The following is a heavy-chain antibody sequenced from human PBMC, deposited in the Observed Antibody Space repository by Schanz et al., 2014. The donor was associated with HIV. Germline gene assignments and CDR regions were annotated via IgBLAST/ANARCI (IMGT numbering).Heavy chain of an antibody. J-gene: IGHJ4*02. CDR2: IYYSGST. CDR1: GGSISSGGYY. Sequence: QVQLQESGPGLVKPSQTLSLTCTVSGGSISSGGYYWSWIRQHPGKGLEWIGYIYYSGSTYYNPSLQSRVTISVDTSKNQFSLKLSSVTAADTAVYYCARVPPSDSSGYYPFDYWGQGTLVTVSS. D-gene: IGHD3-22*01. V-gene: IGHV4-31*03. CDR3: ARVPPSDSSGYYPFDY.